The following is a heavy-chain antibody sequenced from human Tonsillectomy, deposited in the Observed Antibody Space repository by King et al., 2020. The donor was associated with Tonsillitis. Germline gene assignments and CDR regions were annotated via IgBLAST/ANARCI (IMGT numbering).Heavy chain of an antibody. CDR3: AKDHGYGDSYYYFDF. V-gene: IGHV3-30*18. D-gene: IGHD4-17*01. Sequence: VQLVESGGGVVQPGRSLRFSCAASGFTFSSYGMHWVRQAPGKGLEWVALISYDGSNKYYADSVKGRLTISRDNSKNTLYLQMNSLRAEDTAVYYCAKDHGYGDSYYYFDFWGQGTLVTVSS. J-gene: IGHJ4*02. CDR2: ISYDGSNK. CDR1: GFTFSSYG.